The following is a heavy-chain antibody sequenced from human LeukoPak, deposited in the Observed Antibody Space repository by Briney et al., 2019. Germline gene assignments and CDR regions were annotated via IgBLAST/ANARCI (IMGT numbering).Heavy chain of an antibody. Sequence: GGSLRLSCAASGFTFDDYGMSWVRHAPGKGLEWVSGINWNGGSTGYADSVKGRFTISRDNAKNSLYLQMNSLRAEDTALYYCARGSRITMVRGVIIGNIYYFDYWGQGTLVTVSS. V-gene: IGHV3-20*04. CDR2: INWNGGST. J-gene: IGHJ4*02. D-gene: IGHD3-10*01. CDR3: ARGSRITMVRGVIIGNIYYFDY. CDR1: GFTFDDYG.